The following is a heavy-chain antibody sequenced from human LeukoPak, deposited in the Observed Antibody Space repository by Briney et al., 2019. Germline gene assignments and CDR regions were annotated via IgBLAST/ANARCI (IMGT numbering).Heavy chain of an antibody. J-gene: IGHJ4*02. CDR1: GGSIGSSSYY. CDR3: ARTAVGALDY. CDR2: IYYSGST. Sequence: SETLSLTCTVSGGSIGSSSYYWGWIRQPPGKGLEWIGNIYYSGSTYYKPSLKSRVTISVDTSKNQFSLKLSSVTAADTAVYYCARTAVGALDYWGQGTLVTVSS. V-gene: IGHV4-39*01. D-gene: IGHD1-26*01.